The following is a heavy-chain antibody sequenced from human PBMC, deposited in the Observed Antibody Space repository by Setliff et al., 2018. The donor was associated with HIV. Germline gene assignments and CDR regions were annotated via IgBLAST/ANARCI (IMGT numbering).Heavy chain of an antibody. CDR1: GGSFSGYF. CDR2: IDHSGNT. D-gene: IGHD1-26*01. V-gene: IGHV4-34*01. CDR3: AREGGGYSGTYFNFPFDS. J-gene: IGHJ4*02. Sequence: SETLSLTCAVYGGSFSGYFWSWIRQPPGRGLEWIGEIDHSGNTNYNPSLKSRVTMSIDTSTNQFSLKLNSVTAADMATYYCAREGGGYSGTYFNFPFDSWGQGTLVTVS.